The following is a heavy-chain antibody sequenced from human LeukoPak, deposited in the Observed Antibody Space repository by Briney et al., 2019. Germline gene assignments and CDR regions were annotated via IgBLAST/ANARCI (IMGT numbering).Heavy chain of an antibody. D-gene: IGHD1-1*01. Sequence: SVKVSCKASGGTFSSYAISWVRQAPGQGLEWMGRIIPIFGTANYAQKFQGRVTITTDESTSTAYMDLSSLRSEDTAVYYCARESETGLPVDYWGQGTLVTVSS. J-gene: IGHJ4*02. CDR2: IIPIFGTA. V-gene: IGHV1-69*05. CDR3: ARESETGLPVDY. CDR1: GGTFSSYA.